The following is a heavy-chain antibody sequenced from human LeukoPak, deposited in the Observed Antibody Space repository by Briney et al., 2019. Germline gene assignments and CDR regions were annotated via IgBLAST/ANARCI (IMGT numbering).Heavy chain of an antibody. CDR3: AKVSLNMVNDAFDI. CDR1: GFTFSSYS. D-gene: IGHD4/OR15-4a*01. CDR2: ISSSSSTI. V-gene: IGHV3-48*01. J-gene: IGHJ3*02. Sequence: PGGSLRLSCAASGFTFSSYSVNWVRQAPGKGLEWVSYISSSSSTIYYADSVKGRFTISRDNSKNTLYLQMNGLRAEDTARYYCAKVSLNMVNDAFDIWGQGTMVSVSS.